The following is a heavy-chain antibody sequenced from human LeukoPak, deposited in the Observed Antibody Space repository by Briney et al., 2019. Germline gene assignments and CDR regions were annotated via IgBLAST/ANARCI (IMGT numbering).Heavy chain of an antibody. Sequence: SETLSLTCAVYGGSFSGYYWSWIRQPPGKGLEWIGEINHSGSTNYNPSLKSRATISVDTSKHQFSLKLSSVTAADTAVYYCARVHCSSTSCYRPRGYFDYWGQGTLVTVSS. CDR2: INHSGST. V-gene: IGHV4-34*01. CDR1: GGSFSGYY. D-gene: IGHD2-2*01. J-gene: IGHJ4*02. CDR3: ARVHCSSTSCYRPRGYFDY.